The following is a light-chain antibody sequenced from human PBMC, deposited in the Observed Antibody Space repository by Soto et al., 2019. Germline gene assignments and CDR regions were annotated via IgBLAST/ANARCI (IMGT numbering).Light chain of an antibody. CDR3: YSAADNIVV. J-gene: IGLJ2*01. CDR2: KDS. V-gene: IGLV3-27*01. CDR1: VLAKKY. Sequence: SYELTQPSSVSVSPGQTARITCSGDVLAKKYARWFQQKPGQAPVLVIYKDSERPSGIPERFSGSNSGTTVTLTISGAQVEDEADYYCYSAADNIVVFGGGTKVTVL.